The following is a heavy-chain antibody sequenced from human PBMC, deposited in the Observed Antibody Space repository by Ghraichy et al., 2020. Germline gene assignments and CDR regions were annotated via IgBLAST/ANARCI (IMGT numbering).Heavy chain of an antibody. V-gene: IGHV3-23*01. Sequence: GGSLRLSCAASGFTFGTYAMSWVRQAPGKGLEWVSSIRAGGGSPDYADSVKGRFIISRDNSKNTLFLQMNTLRAEDTAVYFCVKNYYDSSRYYFFGYWGQGALVTVSS. CDR1: GFTFGTYA. J-gene: IGHJ4*02. D-gene: IGHD3-22*01. CDR3: VKNYYDSSRYYFFGY. CDR2: IRAGGGSP.